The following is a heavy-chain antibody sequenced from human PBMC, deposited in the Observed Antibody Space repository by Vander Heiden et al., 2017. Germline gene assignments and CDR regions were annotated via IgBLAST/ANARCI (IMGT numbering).Heavy chain of an antibody. J-gene: IGHJ6*02. Sequence: QVQLQQSGPGLVKPSQTRSLTCPVSGYSVSSNSAALNSSRQSPSRGLEWLGRTYYRSKWYNEYAVSVKSRITINPDTSKNQFSLQLNSVTTEDTAVYYCAALRFLAEETYGMDVWGQGTTVTGSS. V-gene: IGHV6-1*01. CDR1: GYSVSSNSAA. CDR3: AALRFLAEETYGMDV. CDR2: TYYRSKWYN. D-gene: IGHD3-3*01.